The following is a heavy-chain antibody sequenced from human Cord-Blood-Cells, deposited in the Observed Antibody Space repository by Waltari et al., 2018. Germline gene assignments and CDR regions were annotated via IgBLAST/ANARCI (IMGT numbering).Heavy chain of an antibody. D-gene: IGHD3-10*01. CDR3: ARGRHSRGHFDY. Sequence: QVQLQQWGAGLLNPSETLSLTCAVYVGSFSGYYWTWIRQPPGKGPGWIGEINHSGSTNYNPSLKSRVTISVDTSKNQFSLKLSSVTAADTAVYYCARGRHSRGHFDYWGQGTLVTVSS. CDR2: INHSGST. CDR1: VGSFSGYY. V-gene: IGHV4-34*01. J-gene: IGHJ4*02.